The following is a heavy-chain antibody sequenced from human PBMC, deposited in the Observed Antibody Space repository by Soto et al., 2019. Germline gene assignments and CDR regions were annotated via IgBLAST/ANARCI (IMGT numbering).Heavy chain of an antibody. D-gene: IGHD6-19*01. CDR3: ARGSQWLDY. Sequence: SETLSLTCAVYGGSFSGYYWSWIRQPPGKGLEWIGEINHGGSIHYNPSLKSRVTISAETSKNQFSLNLRSLTAADTALYYCARGSQWLDYWGQGALVTVSS. J-gene: IGHJ4*02. V-gene: IGHV4-34*01. CDR2: INHGGSI. CDR1: GGSFSGYY.